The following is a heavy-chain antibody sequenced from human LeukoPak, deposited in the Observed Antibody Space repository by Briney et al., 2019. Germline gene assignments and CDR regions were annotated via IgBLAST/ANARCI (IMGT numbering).Heavy chain of an antibody. CDR3: ARVGDFWSGYPNWYFDL. Sequence: PSETLSLTCTVSGGSINNYYWSWIRQSPGKGLEWIGYIYYSGGSGSTNYNPSLKSRVTISVDTSKNQFSLKLSSVTAADTAVYYCARVGDFWSGYPNWYFDLWGRGTLVTVSS. V-gene: IGHV4-59*01. CDR2: IYYSGGSGST. J-gene: IGHJ2*01. CDR1: GGSINNYY. D-gene: IGHD3-3*01.